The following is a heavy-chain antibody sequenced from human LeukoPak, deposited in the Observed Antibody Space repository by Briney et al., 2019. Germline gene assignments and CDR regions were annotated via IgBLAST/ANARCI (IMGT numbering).Heavy chain of an antibody. Sequence: GGSLRLSCAASGFTFSSYWMSWVRQAPGKGLEWVAYIQNDGSNEQYADSVKGRLSISRDSSKNILYLQMNSLRAEDTAVYYCAKDRCSNGIGCYYYYMDVWGKGTTVTISS. CDR3: AKDRCSNGIGCYYYYMDV. J-gene: IGHJ6*03. CDR1: GFTFSSYW. D-gene: IGHD2-8*01. CDR2: IQNDGSNE. V-gene: IGHV3-30*02.